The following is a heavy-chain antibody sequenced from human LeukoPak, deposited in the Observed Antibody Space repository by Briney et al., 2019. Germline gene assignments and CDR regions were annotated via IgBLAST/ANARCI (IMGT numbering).Heavy chain of an antibody. CDR3: ARHPWRYCSSTSCLIDY. D-gene: IGHD2-2*01. CDR2: ISGSGGST. J-gene: IGHJ4*02. Sequence: GGSLRLSCAASGFTFSSYAMSWVRQAPGKGLEWVSAISGSGGSTYYADSVKGRFTISRDNSKNTLYLQMNSLRAEDTAVYYCARHPWRYCSSTSCLIDYWGQGTLVTVSS. V-gene: IGHV3-23*01. CDR1: GFTFSSYA.